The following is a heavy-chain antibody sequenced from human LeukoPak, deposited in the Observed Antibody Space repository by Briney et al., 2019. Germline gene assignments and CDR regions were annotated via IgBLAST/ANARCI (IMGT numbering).Heavy chain of an antibody. J-gene: IGHJ4*02. CDR1: GGSFSGYY. CDR2: INHSGST. CDR3: ARTDFWSGYSDY. Sequence: SETLSLTCAVYGGSFSGYYWSWIRQPPGKGLEWIGEINHSGSTNYNPSLKSRVTISVDTSKNQFSLKLSSVTAADTAVYYCARTDFWSGYSDYWGQGTLVTVSS. V-gene: IGHV4-34*01. D-gene: IGHD3-3*01.